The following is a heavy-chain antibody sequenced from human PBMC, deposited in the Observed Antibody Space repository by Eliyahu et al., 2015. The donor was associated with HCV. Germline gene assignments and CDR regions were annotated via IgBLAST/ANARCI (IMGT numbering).Heavy chain of an antibody. V-gene: IGHV4-34*01. J-gene: IGHJ5*02. D-gene: IGHD2-8*01. Sequence: YSWNWIRQPPGKGLEWIGEILDSGSTNYNPSLKTRVSISIDTATNQISLKLTSVTAADTAMYYCARGRSVVAIPGSGLMEDISLDTWGQGSRVTVSS. CDR2: ILDSGST. CDR3: ARGRSVVAIPGSGLMEDISLDT. CDR1: YS.